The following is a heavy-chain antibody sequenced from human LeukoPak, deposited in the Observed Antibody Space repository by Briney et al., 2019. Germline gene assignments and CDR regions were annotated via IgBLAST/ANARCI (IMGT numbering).Heavy chain of an antibody. V-gene: IGHV3-23*01. J-gene: IGHJ4*02. CDR2: ISGSGGST. CDR3: AKEYYDILTGSYYFDY. D-gene: IGHD3-9*01. Sequence: GGSLRLSCAASGFTFSSYAMSWVRQAPGKGLEWVSAISGSGGSTYYADSVKGRFTISRGNSKNTLYLQMNSLRAEDTAVYYCAKEYYDILTGSYYFDYWGQGTLVTVSS. CDR1: GFTFSSYA.